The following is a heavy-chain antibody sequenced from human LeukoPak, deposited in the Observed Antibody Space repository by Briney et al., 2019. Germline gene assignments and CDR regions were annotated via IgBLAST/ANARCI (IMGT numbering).Heavy chain of an antibody. J-gene: IGHJ4*02. D-gene: IGHD6-19*01. Sequence: GGSLRLSCAASGFTFSSYSMHWVRQAPGKGLEWVAVISYDGSNKYYADSVKGRFTISRDNSKNTLYLQMNSLRAEDTAVYYCAKAGIAVAGYFDYWGQGTLVTVSS. CDR3: AKAGIAVAGYFDY. CDR2: ISYDGSNK. CDR1: GFTFSSYS. V-gene: IGHV3-30*18.